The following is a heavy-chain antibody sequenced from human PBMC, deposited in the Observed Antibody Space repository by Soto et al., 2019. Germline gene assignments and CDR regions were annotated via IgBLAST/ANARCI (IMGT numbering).Heavy chain of an antibody. D-gene: IGHD1-7*01. Sequence: GSLRLSCAASGFTFSSYHMHWVRQATGKGLEWVSAIGTAGDTYYPGSVKGRFTISRENAKNSLYLQMNSLRAEDTAVYYCARGPPGITGTLFAYRGQGTLVTVSS. CDR1: GFTFSSYH. J-gene: IGHJ4*02. CDR3: ARGPPGITGTLFAY. CDR2: IGTAGDT. V-gene: IGHV3-13*01.